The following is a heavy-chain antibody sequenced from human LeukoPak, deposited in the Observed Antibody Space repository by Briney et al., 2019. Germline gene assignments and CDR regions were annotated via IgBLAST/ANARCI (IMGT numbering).Heavy chain of an antibody. D-gene: IGHD6-19*01. Sequence: GGSLRLSCAASGFTFSSYAMSWVRQAPGKGLEWASAISGSGGSTYYADSVKGRFTISRDNSKNTLYLQMNSLRAEDTAVYYCAKGRDSSGWLAAPYYFDYWGQGTLVTVSS. CDR2: ISGSGGST. CDR1: GFTFSSYA. CDR3: AKGRDSSGWLAAPYYFDY. V-gene: IGHV3-23*01. J-gene: IGHJ4*02.